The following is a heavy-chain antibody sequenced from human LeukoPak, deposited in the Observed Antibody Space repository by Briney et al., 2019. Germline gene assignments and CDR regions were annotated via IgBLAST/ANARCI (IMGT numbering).Heavy chain of an antibody. D-gene: IGHD2-2*01. V-gene: IGHV4-39*07. Sequence: SETLSLTCTVSGGSISSSSYYWGWIRQPPGKGLEWIGSIYYSGSTYYNPSLTSRVTISVDTSKNQFSLKLSSVTAADTAVYYCAGNILGYCSSTSCSDDAFDIWGQGTMVTVSS. CDR3: AGNILGYCSSTSCSDDAFDI. CDR2: IYYSGST. CDR1: GGSISSSSYY. J-gene: IGHJ3*02.